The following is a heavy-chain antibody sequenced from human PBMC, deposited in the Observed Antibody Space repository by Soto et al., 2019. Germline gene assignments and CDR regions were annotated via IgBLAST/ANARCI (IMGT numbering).Heavy chain of an antibody. CDR3: ARRSTVTTEYYFDY. Sequence: PGGSLRLSCAASGFTFSSYSMNWVRQAPGKGLEWVSYISSSSSYTNYADSVKGRFTISRDNAKNSLYLQMNSLRAEDTAVYYCARRSTVTTEYYFDYWGQGTLVTVSS. CDR2: ISSSSSYT. CDR1: GFTFSSYS. V-gene: IGHV3-21*05. J-gene: IGHJ4*02. D-gene: IGHD4-4*01.